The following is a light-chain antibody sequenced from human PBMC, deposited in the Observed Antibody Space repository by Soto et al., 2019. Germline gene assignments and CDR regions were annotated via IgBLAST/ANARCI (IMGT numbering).Light chain of an antibody. V-gene: IGLV4-69*01. Sequence: QPVLTQSPSASASLGASVKLTCTLSSGHSSYAIAWHQKQPGKGPRYLMDLNNDGSHSKGDGIPDRFSGSSSGAERYLISSSLQSEDEADYYCQTWGTGFQVFGGGTQLTVL. J-gene: IGLJ2*01. CDR1: SGHSSYA. CDR2: LNNDGSH. CDR3: QTWGTGFQV.